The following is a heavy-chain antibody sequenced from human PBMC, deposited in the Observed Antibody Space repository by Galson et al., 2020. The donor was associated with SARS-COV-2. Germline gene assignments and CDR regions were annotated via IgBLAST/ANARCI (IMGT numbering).Heavy chain of an antibody. Sequence: GGSLRLSCAASGFTFSNAWMSWVRQAPGKGLEWVGRIKSKTDGGTTDYAAPVKGRFTISRDDSKNTLYLQMNSLKTEDTAVYYCTTGGRGVIIEDYYYGMDVWGQGTTVTVSS. J-gene: IGHJ6*02. CDR2: IKSKTDGGTT. CDR3: TTGGRGVIIEDYYYGMDV. V-gene: IGHV3-15*01. CDR1: GFTFSNAW. D-gene: IGHD3-10*01.